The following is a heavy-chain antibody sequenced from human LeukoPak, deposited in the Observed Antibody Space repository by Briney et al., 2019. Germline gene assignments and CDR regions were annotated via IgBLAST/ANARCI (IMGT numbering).Heavy chain of an antibody. CDR3: ARVGVSYYSDY. CDR2: ISITGTII. V-gene: IGHV3-48*03. CDR1: GFTFSTYE. J-gene: IGHJ4*02. D-gene: IGHD2-8*02. Sequence: PGGSLRLSCAASGFTFSTYEMNWVRQAPGKGLEWVSNISITGTIINYADSVKGRFTVSRDNAKNSLYLQMNSLRAEDTAVYYCARVGVSYYSDYWGQGTLVTVSS.